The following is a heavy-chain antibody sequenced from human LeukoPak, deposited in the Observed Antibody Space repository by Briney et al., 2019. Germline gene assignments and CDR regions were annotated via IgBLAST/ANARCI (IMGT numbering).Heavy chain of an antibody. CDR3: ARSLVAVAGETFDY. Sequence: PGRSLRLSCAASGFTFSSYAMHWVRQAPGKGLEWVANIKQDGSEKYYVDSVKGRFTISRDNAKNSLYLQMNSLRAEDTAVYYCARSLVAVAGETFDYWGQGTLVTVSS. CDR1: GFTFSSYA. J-gene: IGHJ4*02. D-gene: IGHD6-19*01. CDR2: IKQDGSEK. V-gene: IGHV3-7*01.